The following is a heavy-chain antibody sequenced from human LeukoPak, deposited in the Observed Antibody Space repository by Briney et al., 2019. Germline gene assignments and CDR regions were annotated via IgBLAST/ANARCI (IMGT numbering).Heavy chain of an antibody. D-gene: IGHD5-18*01. CDR2: IRYDGSNK. CDR1: GFTFSSYG. J-gene: IGHJ4*02. CDR3: AKDRGYSYGGVDY. V-gene: IGHV3-30*02. Sequence: GGSLRLSCAASGFTFSSYGMHWVRQAPGKGLEWVAFIRYDGSNKYYADSVKGRFTISRDNSKNTLYLQMNSLRAEDTAVYYCAKDRGYSYGGVDYWGQGTLVTVSS.